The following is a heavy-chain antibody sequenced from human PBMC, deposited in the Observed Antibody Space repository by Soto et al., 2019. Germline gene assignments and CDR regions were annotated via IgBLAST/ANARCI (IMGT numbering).Heavy chain of an antibody. CDR3: VATIFFYYGLDA. CDR1: GFAFRDYS. J-gene: IGHJ6*01. CDR2: ISNDGNKK. D-gene: IGHD5-12*01. V-gene: IGHV3-30-3*01. Sequence: QVQMVESGGGVVHPGRSLRLSCAASGFAFRDYSIHWVRQGPGKGLEWVAVISNDGNKKYYTDSVKGRFTVSRENSKSTLYLQMNSVRVEDTAVYYCVATIFFYYGLDAWGQGTTVTVTS.